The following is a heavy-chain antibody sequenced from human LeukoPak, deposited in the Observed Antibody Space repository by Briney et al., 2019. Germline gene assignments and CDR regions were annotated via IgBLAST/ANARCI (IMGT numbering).Heavy chain of an antibody. CDR3: AKDQAAAGTYYYYGMDV. J-gene: IGHJ6*02. D-gene: IGHD6-13*01. CDR2: IGIAGDT. CDR1: GFTFSSYD. V-gene: IGHV3-13*01. Sequence: GGSLRLSCAASGFTFSSYDMHWVRQTIGKGLEWVSSIGIAGDTYYPDSVKGRFTISRDNSKNTLYLQMNSLRAEDTAVYYCAKDQAAAGTYYYYGMDVWGQGTTVTVSS.